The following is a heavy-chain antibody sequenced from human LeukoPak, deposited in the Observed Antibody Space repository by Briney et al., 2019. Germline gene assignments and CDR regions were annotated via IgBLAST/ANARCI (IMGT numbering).Heavy chain of an antibody. CDR3: AKDETDCSGGSCYSLSDY. CDR1: GFTFSSYG. V-gene: IGHV3-30*18. D-gene: IGHD2-15*01. CDR2: ISYDGSNK. Sequence: PGRSLRLSCAASGFTFSSYGMHWVRQAPGKGLEWVAVISYDGSNKYYADSVKGRFTISRDNSKNTLYLQMNSLRAEDTAVYYCAKDETDCSGGSCYSLSDYWGQGTLVTVSS. J-gene: IGHJ4*02.